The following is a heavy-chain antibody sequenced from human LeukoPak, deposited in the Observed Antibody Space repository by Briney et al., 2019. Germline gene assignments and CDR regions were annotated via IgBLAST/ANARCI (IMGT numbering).Heavy chain of an antibody. J-gene: IGHJ4*02. D-gene: IGHD3-10*01. V-gene: IGHV3-21*01. CDR3: ARGGSGSYYTIFDY. CDR2: ISSSSSYI. Sequence: GGSLRLSCVASGFTFSSYSMNWVRQAPGKGLEWVSSISSSSSYIYYADSVKGRFTISRDNAKNSLYLQMNSLRAEDTAVYYCARGGSGSYYTIFDYWGQGTLVTVSS. CDR1: GFTFSSYS.